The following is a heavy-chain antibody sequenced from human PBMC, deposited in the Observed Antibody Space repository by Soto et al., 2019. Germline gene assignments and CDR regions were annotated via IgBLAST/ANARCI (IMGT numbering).Heavy chain of an antibody. D-gene: IGHD6-13*01. CDR3: ASAAGRGDYYYYYMDV. CDR1: GGSISSYY. J-gene: IGHJ6*03. Sequence: SETLSLTCTVSGGSISSYYWSWIRQPPGKGLEWIGYIYYSGSTNYNPSLKSRVTISVDTSKNQFSLKLSSVTAADTAVYYCASAAGRGDYYYYYMDVWGKGTTVTVSS. V-gene: IGHV4-59*08. CDR2: IYYSGST.